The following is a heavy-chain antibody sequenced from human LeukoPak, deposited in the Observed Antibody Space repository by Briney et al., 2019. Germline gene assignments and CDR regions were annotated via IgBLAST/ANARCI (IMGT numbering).Heavy chain of an antibody. J-gene: IGHJ4*02. CDR3: ARDGADWVGATIDLFY. D-gene: IGHD1-26*01. CDR2: INPNSGGT. Sequence: GASVKVSCKASGYTFTGYYMHWVRQAPGQGLEWMGWINPNSGGTNYAQKFQGRVTMTRDTSISTAYMELSSLRSEDTAVYYCARDGADWVGATIDLFYWGQGTLVTVSS. CDR1: GYTFTGYY. V-gene: IGHV1-2*02.